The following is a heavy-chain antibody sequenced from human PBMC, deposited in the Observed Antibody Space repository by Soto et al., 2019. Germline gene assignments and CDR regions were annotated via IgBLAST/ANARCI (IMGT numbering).Heavy chain of an antibody. Sequence: QVQLVQSGAEVKKPGSSVKFSCKASGVTFSSYAISWVRQAPGQGLEWMGGIIPILGTATYAQKFQGRVTITADEATSTAYMELSSLRSEDTAVYYGAREGASGSHIGYWGQGPLVTVSS. CDR2: IIPILGTA. V-gene: IGHV1-69*01. CDR1: GVTFSSYA. J-gene: IGHJ4*02. CDR3: AREGASGSHIGY. D-gene: IGHD3-22*01.